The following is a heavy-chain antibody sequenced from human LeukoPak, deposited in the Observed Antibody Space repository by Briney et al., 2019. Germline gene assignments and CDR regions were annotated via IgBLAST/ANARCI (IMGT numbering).Heavy chain of an antibody. V-gene: IGHV1-69*13. CDR2: IIPIFGTA. D-gene: IGHD5-12*01. Sequence: HWASVKVSCKASGGTFSSYAISWVRQAPGQGLEWMGGIIPIFGTANYAQKFQGRVTITADESTSTAYMELSSLRSEDTAVYYCARDPGEMIVATTFDYWGQGTLVTVSS. CDR1: GGTFSSYA. J-gene: IGHJ4*02. CDR3: ARDPGEMIVATTFDY.